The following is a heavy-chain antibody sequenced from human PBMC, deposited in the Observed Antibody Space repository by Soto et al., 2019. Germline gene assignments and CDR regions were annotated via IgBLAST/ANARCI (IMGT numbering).Heavy chain of an antibody. CDR1: GYTFTSYG. D-gene: IGHD3-10*01. CDR2: ISAYNGNT. Sequence: ASVKVSCKASGYTFTSYGISWVRQAPGQGLEWMGWISAYNGNTNYAQKLQGRVTMTTDTSTSTAYMELRSLRSDDTAVYYCARDRNYYGSGSPTPYGAFDIWGQGTMVTVSS. V-gene: IGHV1-18*04. CDR3: ARDRNYYGSGSPTPYGAFDI. J-gene: IGHJ3*02.